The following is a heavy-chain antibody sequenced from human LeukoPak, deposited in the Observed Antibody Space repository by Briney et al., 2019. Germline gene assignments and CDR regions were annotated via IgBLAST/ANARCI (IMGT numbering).Heavy chain of an antibody. CDR1: GGSISSHY. V-gene: IGHV4-59*11. CDR3: ARGYSSGWYPAAWFDP. J-gene: IGHJ5*02. Sequence: SETLSLTCTVSGGSISSHYWSWIRQPPGKGLEWIGYIYYSGSTNYNPSLKSRVTISVDTSKNQFSLKLSSVTAADTAVYYCARGYSSGWYPAAWFDPWGQGTLVTVSS. D-gene: IGHD6-19*01. CDR2: IYYSGST.